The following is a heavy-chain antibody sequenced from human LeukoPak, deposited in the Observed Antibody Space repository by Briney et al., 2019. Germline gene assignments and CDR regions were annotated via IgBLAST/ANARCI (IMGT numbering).Heavy chain of an antibody. CDR1: GFTFSSYW. D-gene: IGHD6-13*01. CDR2: IKQDGSEK. V-gene: IGHV3-7*01. J-gene: IGHJ4*02. CDR3: ARDHRYSSSWPIFDY. Sequence: PGGSLRLSCAASGFTFSSYWMSWVRQAPGKGLEWVANIKQDGSEKYYVDSVKGRFTISRDNAKNSLYLQMNGLRAEDTAVYYCARDHRYSSSWPIFDYWGQGTLVTVSS.